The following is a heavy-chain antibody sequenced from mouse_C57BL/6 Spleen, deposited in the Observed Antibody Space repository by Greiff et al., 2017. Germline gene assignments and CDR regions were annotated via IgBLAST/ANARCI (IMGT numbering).Heavy chain of an antibody. D-gene: IGHD1-1*01. CDR2: IDPSDSYT. CDR3: ARGTTVDAMDY. CDR1: GYTFTSYW. J-gene: IGHJ4*01. V-gene: IGHV1-69*01. Sequence: VQLQQPGAELVMPGASVKLSCKASGYTFTSYWMHWVKQRPGQGLEWIGEIDPSDSYTNYNQKFKGKSTLTVDKSSSTAYMQLSSLTSEDSAVYYCARGTTVDAMDYWGQGTSVTVSS.